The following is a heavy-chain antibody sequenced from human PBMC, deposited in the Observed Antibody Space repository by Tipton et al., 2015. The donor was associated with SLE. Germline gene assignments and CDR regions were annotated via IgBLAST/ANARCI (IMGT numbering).Heavy chain of an antibody. CDR3: AKDQSAAAGTGVY. Sequence: SLRLSCAASGFTFDDYAMSWVRQAPGKGLEWVSVIYSGGSTYYADSVKGRFTISRDNSKNTLYLQMNSLRAEDTAVYYCAKDQSAAAGTGVYWGQGTLVTVSS. CDR2: IYSGGST. J-gene: IGHJ4*02. D-gene: IGHD6-13*01. V-gene: IGHV3-23*03. CDR1: GFTFDDYA.